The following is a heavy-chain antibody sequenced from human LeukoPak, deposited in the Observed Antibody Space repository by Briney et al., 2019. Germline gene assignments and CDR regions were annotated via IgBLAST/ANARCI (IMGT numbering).Heavy chain of an antibody. J-gene: IGHJ5*02. CDR3: ARARPSAPPETPNWFDP. V-gene: IGHV1-2*02. CDR1: GDTFTGYY. Sequence: ASVKVSCKASGDTFTGYYMQWVRQAPGQGLEWMGWINPNSGGTNYAQKFQGRVTMTRDTSISTAYMELSRLRSDDTAVYYCARARPSAPPETPNWFDPWGQGTLVTVSS. CDR2: INPNSGGT. D-gene: IGHD2-2*01.